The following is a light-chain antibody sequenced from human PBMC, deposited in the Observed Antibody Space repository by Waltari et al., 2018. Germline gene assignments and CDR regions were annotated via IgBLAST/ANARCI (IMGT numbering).Light chain of an antibody. CDR2: DVS. CDR1: SSDVGAYNY. V-gene: IGLV2-14*03. J-gene: IGLJ2*01. CDR3: SSYISSSTREL. Sequence: QSALTQPASVSGSPGQSITISCTGTSSDVGAYNYVSWYQQHPGKAPKLMIFDVSIRPEGVSKRFAGSKSGNTASLTISGLQAEDEADYYCSSYISSSTRELFGGGTSLTIL.